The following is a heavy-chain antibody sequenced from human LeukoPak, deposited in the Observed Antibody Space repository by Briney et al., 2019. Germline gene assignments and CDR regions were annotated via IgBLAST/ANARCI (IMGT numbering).Heavy chain of an antibody. CDR1: GFTFSTSP. J-gene: IGHJ5*02. D-gene: IGHD1-1*01. CDR2: ISSTGSGT. CDR3: AKYIQNVLAVFDL. V-gene: IGHV3-23*01. Sequence: PGGSLRLSCAASGFTFSTSPMAWFRQTPGAGLEWVSSISSTGSGTYYTDSVKGRFTVSRDNSRNTLYLQMNSLRAEDTAIYYCAKYIQNVLAVFDLWGQGTLVTVSS.